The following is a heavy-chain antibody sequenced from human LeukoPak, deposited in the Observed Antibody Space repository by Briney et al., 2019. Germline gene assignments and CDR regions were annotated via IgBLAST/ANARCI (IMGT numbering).Heavy chain of an antibody. CDR3: ARSGSGYYYYMDV. D-gene: IGHD3-10*01. Sequence: GGSLRLSXAASGFTFSSYSMNWVRQAPGKGLEWVSSISSSSSYIYYADSVKGRFTISRDNAKNSLYLQMNSLRAEDTAVYYCARSGSGYYYYMDVWGTGTTVTVSS. J-gene: IGHJ6*03. CDR2: ISSSSSYI. V-gene: IGHV3-21*01. CDR1: GFTFSSYS.